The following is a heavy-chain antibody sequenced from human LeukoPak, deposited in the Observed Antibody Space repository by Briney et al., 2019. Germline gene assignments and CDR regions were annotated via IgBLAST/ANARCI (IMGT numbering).Heavy chain of an antibody. CDR3: AKDGHYCTATSCFSSWLDP. J-gene: IGHJ5*01. Sequence: PGGSLRLSCAASGFTFDEFTMHWVRQAPGKGREWVGLIGYEGDPTFYAESVKGRFTISRDNTKKTLYLQMRSLRPEDTAFYYCAKDGHYCTATSCFSSWLDPWGQGTLVTVSS. CDR1: GFTFDEFT. V-gene: IGHV3-43*01. D-gene: IGHD2-15*01. CDR2: IGYEGDPT.